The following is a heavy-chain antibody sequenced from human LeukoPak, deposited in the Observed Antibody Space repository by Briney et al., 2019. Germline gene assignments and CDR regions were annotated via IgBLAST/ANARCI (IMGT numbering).Heavy chain of an antibody. D-gene: IGHD5-18*01. V-gene: IGHV3-9*01. J-gene: IGHJ4*02. CDR2: ISWNSGNT. CDR1: GFTFDDYA. Sequence: PGGSLRLSCATSGFTFDDYAMHWVRQAPGKGLEWVSGISWNSGNTGYADSVKGRFTISRDNAKNSLYLQMNSLRAEDTAVYYCARPPEGYSYGFYFGHWGQGAPVIVSS. CDR3: ARPPEGYSYGFYFGH.